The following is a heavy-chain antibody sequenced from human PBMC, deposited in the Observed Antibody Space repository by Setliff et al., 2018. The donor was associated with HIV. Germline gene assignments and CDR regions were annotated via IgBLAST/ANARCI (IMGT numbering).Heavy chain of an antibody. CDR3: ARLGVRGVEFDS. CDR2: IYYSGTT. Sequence: PSETLSLTCTVSGGFISSTSYYWVWIRQPPGKGLEWIGSIYYSGTTYYNPSLESRVTISIDTPTNQFSLRLNSVTAADTAVFYCARLGVRGVEFDSWGQGTLVTVSS. D-gene: IGHD3-10*01. J-gene: IGHJ4*02. CDR1: GGFISSTSYY. V-gene: IGHV4-39*01.